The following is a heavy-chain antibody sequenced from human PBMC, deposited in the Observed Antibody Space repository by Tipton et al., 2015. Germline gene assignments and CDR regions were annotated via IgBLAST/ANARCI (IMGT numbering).Heavy chain of an antibody. CDR1: GGTFRSYA. V-gene: IGHV1-2*02. CDR3: ASGLSIGSQDGMDV. Sequence: QLVQSGAEVKRPGSSVKVSCKFSGGTFRSYAISWVRQAPGQGLEWMGWINPNSGDTNYAQKFQGRVTMTRDTSISTAYMELSRLRSDDTAVYYCASGLSIGSQDGMDVWGQGTPVTVSS. CDR2: INPNSGDT. D-gene: IGHD2/OR15-2a*01. J-gene: IGHJ6*02.